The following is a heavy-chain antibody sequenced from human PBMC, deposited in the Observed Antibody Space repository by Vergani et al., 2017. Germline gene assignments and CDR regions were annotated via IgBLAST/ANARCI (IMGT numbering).Heavy chain of an antibody. CDR3: AREASDADPEYSSSSGLIDY. Sequence: EVQLVESGGGLVQPGGSLRLSCAASGFTFSSYWMSWVRQAPGKGLEWVANIKQDGSEKYYVDSVKGRFTISRDNAKNSLYLQMNSLRAEDTAVYYCAREASDADPEYSSSSGLIDYWGQGTLVTVSS. CDR1: GFTFSSYW. D-gene: IGHD6-6*01. J-gene: IGHJ4*02. CDR2: IKQDGSEK. V-gene: IGHV3-7*01.